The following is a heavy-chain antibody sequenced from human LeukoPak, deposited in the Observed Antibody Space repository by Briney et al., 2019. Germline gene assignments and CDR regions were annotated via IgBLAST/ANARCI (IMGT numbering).Heavy chain of an antibody. V-gene: IGHV3-7*03. Sequence: PGGSLRLSCAASGFTFSSYWMSWVRQAPGKGLEWVANIKQDGSEKYYVDSVKGRFTISRDNAKNSLYLQMNSLRAEDTALYYCARDRGGNWNSNDYWGQGTLVTVSS. CDR1: GFTFSSYW. CDR2: IKQDGSEK. D-gene: IGHD1-7*01. CDR3: ARDRGGNWNSNDY. J-gene: IGHJ4*02.